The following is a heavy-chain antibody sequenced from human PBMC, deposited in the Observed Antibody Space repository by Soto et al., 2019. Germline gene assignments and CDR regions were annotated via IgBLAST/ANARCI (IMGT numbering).Heavy chain of an antibody. D-gene: IGHD3-3*01. CDR2: INHSGST. CDR3: ARGVDFWGGYGYYYYGMDV. Sequence: SETLSLTCAVYGGSFSGYYWSWIRQPPGKGLEWIGEINHSGSTNYNPSLKSRVTISVDTSKNQFSLKLSSVTAADTAVYYCARGVDFWGGYGYYYYGMDVWGQGTTVTVSS. CDR1: GGSFSGYY. V-gene: IGHV4-34*01. J-gene: IGHJ6*02.